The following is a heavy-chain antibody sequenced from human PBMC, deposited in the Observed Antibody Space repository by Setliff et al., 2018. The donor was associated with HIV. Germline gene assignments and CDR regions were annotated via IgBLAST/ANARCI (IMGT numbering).Heavy chain of an antibody. CDR3: TTLVNPGAFGY. CDR1: GGTFSSYA. V-gene: IGHV1-69*05. J-gene: IGHJ4*02. CDR2: IIPIFGSA. D-gene: IGHD2-8*02. Sequence: SVKVSCKASGGTFSSYAISWVRQAPGQGLEWMGGIIPIFGSANYAQKFQGRVTITTDESTSTAYMELSSLKSDDTAVYYCTTLVNPGAFGYWGQGTLVTVSS.